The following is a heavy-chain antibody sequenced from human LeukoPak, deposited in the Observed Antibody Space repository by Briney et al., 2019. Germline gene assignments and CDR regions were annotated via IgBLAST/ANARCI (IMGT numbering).Heavy chain of an antibody. D-gene: IGHD5-12*01. CDR1: GFTFSSYW. J-gene: IGHJ4*02. V-gene: IGHV3-7*01. CDR2: IKQDGSEK. CDR3: ARVRRRVYSGYDYDY. Sequence: LPGGSLRLSCAASGFTFSSYWMSWVRQAPGKGLEWVANIKQDGSEKYYMDSVKGRFTISRDNAKNSLYLQMNSLRAEDTAVYYCARVRRRVYSGYDYDYWGQGTLVTVSS.